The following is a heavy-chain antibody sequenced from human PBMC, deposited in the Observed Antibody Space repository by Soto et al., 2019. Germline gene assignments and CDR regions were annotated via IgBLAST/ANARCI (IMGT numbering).Heavy chain of an antibody. CDR1: GFTFSSYG. Sequence: QVQLVESGGGVVQPGRSLRLSCAASGFTFSSYGMHWVRQAPGKGLEWVAVISYDGSNKYYADSVKGRFTISRDNSKNTLYLQMNSLRAEDTAVYYCVKGFKWDKMATILALDAFDIWGQGTMVTVSS. CDR3: VKGFKWDKMATILALDAFDI. D-gene: IGHD5-12*01. CDR2: ISYDGSNK. J-gene: IGHJ3*02. V-gene: IGHV3-30*18.